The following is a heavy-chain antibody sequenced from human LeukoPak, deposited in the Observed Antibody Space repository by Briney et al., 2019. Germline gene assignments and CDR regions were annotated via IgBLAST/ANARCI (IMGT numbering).Heavy chain of an antibody. V-gene: IGHV4-59*01. D-gene: IGHD5-18*01. CDR2: IYYSGST. Sequence: SETLSLTCTVSSGSISSYYWGWIRQPPGKGRGWIGYIYYSGSTNYNPSLKSRVTISVDTSKNQYSLKLSSVTAADTAVYYCAREEVSVVDTAMVTWYYFDYWGQGNLVTVSS. J-gene: IGHJ4*02. CDR3: AREEVSVVDTAMVTWYYFDY. CDR1: SGSISSYY.